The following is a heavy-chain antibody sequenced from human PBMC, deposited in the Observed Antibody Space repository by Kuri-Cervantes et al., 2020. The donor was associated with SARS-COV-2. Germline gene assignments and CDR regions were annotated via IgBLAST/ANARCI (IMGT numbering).Heavy chain of an antibody. Sequence: GGSLRLSCAASGFSFSSYWMHWVRQAPGKGLVWVLRIYTEGSTASYADSVKGRFTISRDNAKNTLFLQMNSLRAEDTAVYYCAGDVDPYYDYWSGSAGYWGQGTLVTVSS. CDR3: AGDVDPYYDYWSGSAGY. CDR2: IYTEGSTA. D-gene: IGHD3-3*01. CDR1: GFSFSSYW. V-gene: IGHV3-74*01. J-gene: IGHJ4*02.